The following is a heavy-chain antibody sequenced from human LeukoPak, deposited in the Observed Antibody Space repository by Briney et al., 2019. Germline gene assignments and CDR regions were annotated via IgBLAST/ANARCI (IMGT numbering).Heavy chain of an antibody. CDR1: GYTFTGYY. D-gene: IGHD3-10*01. V-gene: IGHV1-2*04. Sequence: ASVKVSCKASGYTFTGYYMHWVRQAPGQGLEWMGWINPNSGGTNYAQKFQGWVTMTRDTSISTAYMELSRLRSDDTAVYYCARDRALLWFGELSYYYNYGMDVWGQGTTVTVSS. CDR2: INPNSGGT. CDR3: ARDRALLWFGELSYYYNYGMDV. J-gene: IGHJ6*02.